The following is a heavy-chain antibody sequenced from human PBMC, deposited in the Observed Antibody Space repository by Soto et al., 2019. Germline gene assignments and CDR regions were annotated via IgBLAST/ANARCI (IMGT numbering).Heavy chain of an antibody. J-gene: IGHJ1*01. CDR3: AIEHGDYGSGHFLH. D-gene: IGHD4-17*01. CDR2: IIPILGIA. Sequence: QVQLVQSGAEVKKPGSSVNVSCKASGGTFSSYTISWARQAPVQGLEWMGRIIPILGIANYAQKFQGRVTITADKSTSTAYMELSSLRSEDTAVYYFAIEHGDYGSGHFLHWVQGTLVTVSS. CDR1: GGTFSSYT. V-gene: IGHV1-69*08.